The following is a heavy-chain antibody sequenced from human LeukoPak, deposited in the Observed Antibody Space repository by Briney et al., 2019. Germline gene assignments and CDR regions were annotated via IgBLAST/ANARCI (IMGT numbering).Heavy chain of an antibody. D-gene: IGHD3-10*01. J-gene: IGHJ5*02. Sequence: SETLSLTCAVYGGSFSGCYWSWIRQPPGKGLEWIGEINHSGSTNYNPSLKSRVTISVDTSKNQFSLKLSSVTAADTAVYYCARVGSGKYNWFDPWGQGTLVTVSS. CDR1: GGSFSGCY. V-gene: IGHV4-34*01. CDR3: ARVGSGKYNWFDP. CDR2: INHSGST.